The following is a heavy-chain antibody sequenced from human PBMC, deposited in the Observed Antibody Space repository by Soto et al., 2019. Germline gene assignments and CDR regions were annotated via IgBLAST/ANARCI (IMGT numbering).Heavy chain of an antibody. J-gene: IGHJ4*02. CDR2: IYYSGST. CDR1: GGSISSGGYY. Sequence: PSETLSLTCTVSGGSISSGGYYWSWIRQHPGKGLEWIGYIYYSGSTYYNPSLKSRVTISVDTSKNQFSLKLSSVTAADTAVYYCARTHYDILTSLFDYWGQGTLVTVSS. V-gene: IGHV4-31*03. CDR3: ARTHYDILTSLFDY. D-gene: IGHD3-9*01.